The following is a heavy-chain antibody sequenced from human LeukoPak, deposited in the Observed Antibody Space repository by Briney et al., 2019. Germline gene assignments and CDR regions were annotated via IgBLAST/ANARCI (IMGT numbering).Heavy chain of an antibody. CDR3: ARLVAAAGNYFDY. V-gene: IGHV4-34*01. CDR2: IYYSGST. D-gene: IGHD6-13*01. CDR1: GGSFSGYY. J-gene: IGHJ4*02. Sequence: SETLSLTCAVYGGSFSGYYWSWIRQPPGKGLEWIGSIYYSGSTYYNPSLKSRVTISVDTSKNQFSLKLSSVTAADTAVYYCARLVAAAGNYFDYWGQGTLVTVSS.